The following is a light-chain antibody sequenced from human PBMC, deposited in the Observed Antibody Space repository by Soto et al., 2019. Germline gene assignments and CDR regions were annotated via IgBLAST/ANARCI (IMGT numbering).Light chain of an antibody. CDR2: GAS. V-gene: IGKV3D-15*01. CDR1: DNVRRN. CDR3: QQHNNWPQT. J-gene: IGKJ1*01. Sequence: EIVMTQSPASLSVSLGERATFSCRASDNVRRNLAWYQQKPGQAPRLLIHGASTRATGIPARFSGSGSGTDFTLTISSLQPEDFAVYYCQQHNNWPQTFGQGTKVQIK.